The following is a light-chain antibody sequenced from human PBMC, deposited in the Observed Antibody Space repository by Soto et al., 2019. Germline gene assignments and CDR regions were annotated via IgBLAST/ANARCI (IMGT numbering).Light chain of an antibody. CDR1: QSISSNY. CDR2: GAS. V-gene: IGKV3-20*01. Sequence: EIVLTQSPGTLSLSPGERATLSCRASQSISSNYLAWYQQKPGQAPRLLIYGASSRATGIPDRFSGSGSGTDFTLTISRLETEDSAIYYCQQYGSWTFGQGTQVAIK. J-gene: IGKJ1*01. CDR3: QQYGSWT.